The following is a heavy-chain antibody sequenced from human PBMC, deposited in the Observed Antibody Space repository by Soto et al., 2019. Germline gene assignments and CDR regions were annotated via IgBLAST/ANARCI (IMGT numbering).Heavy chain of an antibody. CDR2: ISSSGTYI. D-gene: IGHD5-18*01. Sequence: GSLRLSCAASGFTLSTYSMNWVRQAPGKGLEWVSSISSSGTYIYYADSAKGRFTISRDDAKNSLYLQMHSLRADDSAVYYCARGHEYSYGYMDVWGKGTTVTVSS. CDR3: ARGHEYSYGYMDV. CDR1: GFTLSTYS. J-gene: IGHJ6*03. V-gene: IGHV3-21*06.